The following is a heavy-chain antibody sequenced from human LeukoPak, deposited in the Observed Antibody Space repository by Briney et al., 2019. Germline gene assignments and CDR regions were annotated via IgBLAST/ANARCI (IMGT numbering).Heavy chain of an antibody. CDR1: GYTFTGYY. CDR3: ARVPPYRYSYGPFDY. CDR2: INPNSGGT. J-gene: IGHJ4*02. Sequence: ASVKVSCKASGYTFTGYYMHWVRQAPGQGLEWMGRINPNSGGTNYAQKFQGRVTMTRDTSISTAYMELSRLRSDDTAVYYCARVPPYRYSYGPFDYWGQGTLVTVSP. D-gene: IGHD5-18*01. V-gene: IGHV1-2*06.